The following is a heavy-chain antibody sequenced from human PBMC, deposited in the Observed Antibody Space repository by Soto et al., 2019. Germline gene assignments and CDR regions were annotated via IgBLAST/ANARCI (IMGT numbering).Heavy chain of an antibody. CDR1: GYRFTSYW. J-gene: IGHJ6*02. V-gene: IGHV5-51*01. CDR3: ARRHEYCSSTSCYKYYYYYGMDV. CDR2: IYPGDSDT. D-gene: IGHD2-2*01. Sequence: GESLKISCQGAGYRFTSYWIGWVRQMPGKGLEWMGIIYPGDSDTRYSPSFQGQVTISADKSISTAYLQWSSLKASDTAMYYCARRHEYCSSTSCYKYYYYYGMDVWGQGTTVTVSS.